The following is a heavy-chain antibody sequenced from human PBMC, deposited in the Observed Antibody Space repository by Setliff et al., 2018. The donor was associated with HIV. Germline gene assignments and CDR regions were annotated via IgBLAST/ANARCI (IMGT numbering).Heavy chain of an antibody. V-gene: IGHV4-61*09. CDR2: IYTSGNSRYT. CDR3: ARWPPHRSSDYDQEYYFDY. J-gene: IGHJ4*02. D-gene: IGHD3-22*01. CDR1: GYSISSGFY. Sequence: SETLSLTCAVSGYSISSGFYWSWLRQPAGKGLEWIGHIYTSGNSRYTNYNSSLESRVAISLDTSSNQFSLKLSSVTAADTAVYYCARWPPHRSSDYDQEYYFDYWGQGTLVTVSS.